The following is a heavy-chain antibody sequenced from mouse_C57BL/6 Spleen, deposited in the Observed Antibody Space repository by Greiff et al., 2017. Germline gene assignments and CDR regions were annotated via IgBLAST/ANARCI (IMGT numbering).Heavy chain of an antibody. V-gene: IGHV1-64*01. CDR1: GYTFTSYW. Sequence: VQLQQPGAELVKPGASVKLSCKASGYTFTSYWMHWVKQRPGQGLEWIGMIHPSSGITNYNEKFKSKATLTVDKSSSTAYMQLSSLTSEDSAVYYCARGDGFAYWGQGTLVTVSA. D-gene: IGHD3-3*01. J-gene: IGHJ3*01. CDR3: ARGDGFAY. CDR2: IHPSSGIT.